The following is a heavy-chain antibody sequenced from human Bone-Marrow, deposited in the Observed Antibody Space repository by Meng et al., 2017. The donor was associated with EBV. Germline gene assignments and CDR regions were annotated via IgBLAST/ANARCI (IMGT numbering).Heavy chain of an antibody. CDR3: ARDRTSNRFDY. CDR2: ISSNSIDI. J-gene: IGHJ4*02. D-gene: IGHD2-8*01. CDR1: GCTLRSYS. V-gene: IGHV3-21*01. Sequence: EVQLEESGGGLVKPGASLRFSCAASGCTLRSYSMHWVRLAPGKGLEWVSSISSNSIDIYYADLVKGRFTISRDNAKNSLFLQMNSLRAEDTAVYYCARDRTSNRFDYWGQGTLVTGSS.